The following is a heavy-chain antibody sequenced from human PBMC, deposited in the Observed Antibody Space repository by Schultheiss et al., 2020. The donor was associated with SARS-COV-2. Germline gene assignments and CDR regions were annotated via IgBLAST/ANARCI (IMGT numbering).Heavy chain of an antibody. D-gene: IGHD2-2*01. CDR3: ARVVGYCSSTSCYLLDY. CDR2: INPNSGGT. Sequence: ASVKVSCKASGYTFTGYYMHWVRQAPGQGLEWMGWINPNSGGTNYAQKFQGRVTMTGDTSISTAYMELSRLRSDDTAVYYCARVVGYCSSTSCYLLDYWGQGTLVTVSS. V-gene: IGHV1-2*02. J-gene: IGHJ4*02. CDR1: GYTFTGYY.